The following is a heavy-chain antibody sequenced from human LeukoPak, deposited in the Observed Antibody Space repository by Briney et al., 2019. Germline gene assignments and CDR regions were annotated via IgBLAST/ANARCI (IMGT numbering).Heavy chain of an antibody. Sequence: ASVKVSCKASGYTFTSYAINWVRQAPGQGLEWMGGIIPIFGTTNYAQKFQGRVTITTDESTSTAYMELSSLRSEDTAVYYCARARSPSSGYLLKDHNWFDPWGQGTLVTVSS. J-gene: IGHJ5*02. CDR2: IIPIFGTT. D-gene: IGHD3-22*01. CDR1: GYTFTSYA. V-gene: IGHV1-69*05. CDR3: ARARSPSSGYLLKDHNWFDP.